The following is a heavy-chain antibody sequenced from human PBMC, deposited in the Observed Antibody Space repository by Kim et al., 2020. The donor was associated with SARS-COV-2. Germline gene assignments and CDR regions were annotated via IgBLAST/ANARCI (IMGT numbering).Heavy chain of an antibody. CDR3: ARDPGSDSSGWYLPSYWYYGMDV. CDR1: GFTFSSYA. V-gene: IGHV3-30*04. D-gene: IGHD6-19*01. Sequence: GGSLRLSCAASGFTFSSYAMHWVRQAPGKGLEWVAVISYDGSNKYYADSVKGRFTISRDNSKNTLYLQMNSLRAEDTAVYYCARDPGSDSSGWYLPSYWYYGMDVWGQGTTVTVSS. CDR2: ISYDGSNK. J-gene: IGHJ6*02.